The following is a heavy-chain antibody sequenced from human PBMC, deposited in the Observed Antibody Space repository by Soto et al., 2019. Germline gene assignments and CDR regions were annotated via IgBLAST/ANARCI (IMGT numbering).Heavy chain of an antibody. V-gene: IGHV3-53*01. J-gene: IGHJ4*02. Sequence: GGSLRLSCVDSGFDVTTNCMRWVRQAPGKGLECVSIVCTGGATHYADSVKGRFTISRDRSKNTVHLQMNNVRAEDTAVYYCVRDKRTISGIFPGYWGQGTQVTVSS. CDR1: GFDVTTNC. D-gene: IGHD1-1*01. CDR2: VCTGGAT. CDR3: VRDKRTISGIFPGY.